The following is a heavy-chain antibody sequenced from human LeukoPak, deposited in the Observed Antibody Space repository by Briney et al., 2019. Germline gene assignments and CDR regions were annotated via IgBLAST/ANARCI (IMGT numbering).Heavy chain of an antibody. CDR2: ITGSGGNT. J-gene: IGHJ4*02. V-gene: IGHV3-23*01. D-gene: IGHD6-19*01. CDR1: GFIFSSYS. CDR3: AKRLAMTGTYHFDY. Sequence: PGGSLRLSCAASGFIFSSYSMSWVRQAPGKGLEWVSVITGSGGNTYYADSVKGRFTISRDNSKNTLYLQMNSLRAEDTAVYYCAKRLAMTGTYHFDYWGQGTLVTVSS.